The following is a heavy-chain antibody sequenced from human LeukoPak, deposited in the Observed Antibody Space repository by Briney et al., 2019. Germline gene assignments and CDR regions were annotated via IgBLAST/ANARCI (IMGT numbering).Heavy chain of an antibody. CDR1: GYTFTGYY. J-gene: IGHJ4*02. CDR3: ARDLGPYSSPGTLSHQFDY. V-gene: IGHV1-69*13. D-gene: IGHD6-13*01. CDR2: IIPIFGTA. Sequence: GASVNVSCKASGYTFTGYYIHWVRQAPGQGLEWMGGIIPIFGTANYAQKFQGRVTITADESTSTAYMELSSLRSEDTAVYYCARDLGPYSSPGTLSHQFDYWGQGTLVTVSS.